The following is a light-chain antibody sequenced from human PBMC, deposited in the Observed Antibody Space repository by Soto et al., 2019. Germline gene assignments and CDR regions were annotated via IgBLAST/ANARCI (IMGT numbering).Light chain of an antibody. CDR3: QQRSNWPIT. CDR2: DAS. J-gene: IGKJ5*01. V-gene: IGKV3-11*01. Sequence: EIVLIQSPATLSLSPGERATLSCRASQSVGSNLAWYQQNPGQAPRLLIFDASNRATGIPARFSGSGSGTDFILTISSLEPEDFAVYYCQQRSNWPITFGQGTRLEIK. CDR1: QSVGSN.